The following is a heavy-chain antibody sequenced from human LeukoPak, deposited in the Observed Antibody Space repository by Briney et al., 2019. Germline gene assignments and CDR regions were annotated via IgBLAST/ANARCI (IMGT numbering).Heavy chain of an antibody. Sequence: PSQTLSLTCAVSGGSISSGGCSWSWIRQPPGKGLEWIGEITHSGSSKYNASLKTRVTISVDTSTNQFSLRMNSVTAADTAVYYCVRGIRSWGRKVLDHWGLGTLVTVSS. V-gene: IGHV4-30-2*01. CDR1: GGSISSGGCS. CDR3: VRGIRSWGRKVLDH. CDR2: ITHSGSS. J-gene: IGHJ4*02. D-gene: IGHD3-16*01.